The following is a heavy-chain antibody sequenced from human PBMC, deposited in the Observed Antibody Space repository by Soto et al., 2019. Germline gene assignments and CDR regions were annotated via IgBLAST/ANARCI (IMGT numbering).Heavy chain of an antibody. CDR3: ARDRDTMIRGVYLH. V-gene: IGHV3-11*05. D-gene: IGHD3-10*01. Sequence: QVQLVESGGGLVKSGGSLRLSCAVSGFTFSDYQMHWIRQVPGKGLEWLSYISASGSSANYADSMRGRHSISRDNAKNLLYLKMNSLRGEDTAVYYCARDRDTMIRGVYLHWGQGTLVTVFS. CDR2: ISASGSSA. CDR1: GFTFSDYQ. J-gene: IGHJ4*02.